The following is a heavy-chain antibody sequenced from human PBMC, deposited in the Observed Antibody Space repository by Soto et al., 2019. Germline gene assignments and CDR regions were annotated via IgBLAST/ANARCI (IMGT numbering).Heavy chain of an antibody. D-gene: IGHD6-13*01. CDR3: AKGRDSSSWTGGPFDY. V-gene: IGHV3-30*18. CDR2: ISYDGSNK. Sequence: QVQLVESGGGVVQPGRSLRLSCAASGFTFSSYGMHWVRQDPGKGLEWVAVISYDGSNKYYADSVKGRFTISRDNSKNTLYLQMNSLRAEDTAVYYCAKGRDSSSWTGGPFDYWGQGTLVTVSS. CDR1: GFTFSSYG. J-gene: IGHJ4*02.